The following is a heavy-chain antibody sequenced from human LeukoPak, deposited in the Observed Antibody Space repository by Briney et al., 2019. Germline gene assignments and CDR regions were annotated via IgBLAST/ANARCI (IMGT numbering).Heavy chain of an antibody. J-gene: IGHJ4*02. V-gene: IGHV3-23*01. CDR2: ISGSGGGP. CDR3: ARGRDGTGNYPLDY. Sequence: GSLRLSFATSGFTLSQYAMNWVRQAPGKGLKLVPSISGSGGGPYYADSVKGRFTISRDNSKNTLYLQMNSLRADDTAVYYCARGRDGTGNYPLDYWGQGTLVIVSS. D-gene: IGHD3-10*01. CDR1: GFTLSQYA.